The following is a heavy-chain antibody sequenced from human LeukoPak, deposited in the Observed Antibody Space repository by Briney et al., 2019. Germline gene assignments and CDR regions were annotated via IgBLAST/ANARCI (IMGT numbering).Heavy chain of an antibody. CDR3: ARGEALMGIAAAGNNWFDP. V-gene: IGHV4-31*03. CDR1: GGSISSGGYY. CDR2: IYYSGST. Sequence: SETLSLTCTVSGGSISSGGYYWSWIRQHPGKGLEWIGYIYYSGSTYYNPSLKSRVTISVDTSKNQFSLKLSSVTAADTAVYYCARGEALMGIAAAGNNWFDPWGQGTLVTVSS. D-gene: IGHD6-13*01. J-gene: IGHJ5*02.